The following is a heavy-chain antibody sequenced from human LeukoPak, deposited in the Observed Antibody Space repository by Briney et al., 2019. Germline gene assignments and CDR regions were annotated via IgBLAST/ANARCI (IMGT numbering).Heavy chain of an antibody. CDR2: IFTTGTT. CDR1: GGSIRNFY. Sequence: SETLSPTCSVSGGSIRNFYWSWIRQPAGKGLEWIGHIFTTGTTNYNPSLKSRVTMSVDTSKNQFSLRLSSVTAADTAVYYCARDYSGSYSNAFDIWGQGTMVTVSS. V-gene: IGHV4-4*07. CDR3: ARDYSGSYSNAFDI. D-gene: IGHD1-26*01. J-gene: IGHJ3*02.